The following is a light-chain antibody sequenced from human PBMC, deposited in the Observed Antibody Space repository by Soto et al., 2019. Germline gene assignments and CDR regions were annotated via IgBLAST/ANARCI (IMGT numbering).Light chain of an antibody. CDR1: SRDVGGYNY. CDR2: NVF. V-gene: IGLV2-14*03. Sequence: QSALTQPASVSGSPGQSITISCTGTSRDVGGYNYVSWYQKNPGKAPKLMIYNVFNRPSGVSDRFSGSKSGNTASLTISGLQAEDEADYSCSSYAGSNNYVVFGGGTKVTVL. J-gene: IGLJ2*01. CDR3: SSYAGSNNYVV.